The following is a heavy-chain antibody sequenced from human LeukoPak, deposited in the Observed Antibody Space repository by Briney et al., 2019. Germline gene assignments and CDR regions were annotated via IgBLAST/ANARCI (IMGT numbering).Heavy chain of an antibody. D-gene: IGHD2-15*01. CDR3: ARHFTSGKGYCSGGSCYGEYYFDY. CDR1: GGSISRYY. CDR2: IYYSGST. Sequence: SETLSLTCTVSGGSISRYYWSWIRQPPGKGLEWIGYIYYSGSTNYNSSLKSRVTISVDTSKNQFSLKLSSVTASDTAVYYCARHFTSGKGYCSGGSCYGEYYFDYWGQGTLVTVSS. V-gene: IGHV4-59*08. J-gene: IGHJ4*02.